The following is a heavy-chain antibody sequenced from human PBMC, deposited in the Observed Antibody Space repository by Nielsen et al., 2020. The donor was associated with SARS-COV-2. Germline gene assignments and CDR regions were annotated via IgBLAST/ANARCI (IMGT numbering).Heavy chain of an antibody. CDR3: ARHDLGGKYYYGLDV. V-gene: IGHV4-59*08. CDR1: GGSISHYY. J-gene: IGHJ6*02. Sequence: SETLSLTCTVAGGSISHYYWSWIRQPPGKGLERIGNIYFSGITNYNPSLKSRVTISVDTSQNHFSLKLNSVTAADTAVYYCARHDLGGKYYYGLDVWGQGTTVTVSS. CDR2: IYFSGIT. D-gene: IGHD3-16*01.